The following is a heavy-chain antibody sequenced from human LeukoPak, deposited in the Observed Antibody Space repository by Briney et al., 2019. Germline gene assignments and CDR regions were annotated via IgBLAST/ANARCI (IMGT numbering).Heavy chain of an antibody. CDR3: ARDPLRYLRVGHYDY. V-gene: IGHV3-21*01. D-gene: IGHD3-9*01. CDR1: GFTFSNSA. CDR2: IDYDSSHI. Sequence: PGGSLRLPCAASGFTFSNSAMNWVRQVPGKGLEWVSSIDYDSSHIYYAASVRGRFTISRDNARNSVYLQMNSLRVEDTAVYYCARDPLRYLRVGHYDYWGQGTLVAVSS. J-gene: IGHJ4*02.